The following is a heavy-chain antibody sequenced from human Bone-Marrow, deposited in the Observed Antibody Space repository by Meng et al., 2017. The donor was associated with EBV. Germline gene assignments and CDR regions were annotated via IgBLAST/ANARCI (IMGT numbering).Heavy chain of an antibody. J-gene: IGHJ4*02. V-gene: IGHV1-18*01. D-gene: IGHD6-13*01. CDR3: ARAGPATAAGTPSRY. CDR1: GYTFTSYG. Sequence: QVQRVQSGPEVQKPGASVKVSCKASGYTFTSYGISWVRQATGQGLEWMGWISAYNGNTNYAQKLQGRVTMTTDTSTSTAYMELRSLRSDDTAVYYCARAGPATAAGTPSRYWGQGTLVTVSS. CDR2: ISAYNGNT.